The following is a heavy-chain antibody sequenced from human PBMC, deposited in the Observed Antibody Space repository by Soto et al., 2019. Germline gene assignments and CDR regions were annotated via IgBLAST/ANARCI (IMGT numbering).Heavy chain of an antibody. CDR1: GFSFSSYG. CDR3: AKDESGGERLDP. J-gene: IGHJ5*02. D-gene: IGHD1-1*01. Sequence: QVQLVESGGGVVQPGRSLRLSCAASGFSFSSYGMHWVRQAPGKGLEWVAYVSYDGSKTYYADSVEGRFSISRDNSQNTLFLQMNSLRTEDTAMYFCAKDESGGERLDPCGQGTLVTVSS. CDR2: VSYDGSKT. V-gene: IGHV3-30*18.